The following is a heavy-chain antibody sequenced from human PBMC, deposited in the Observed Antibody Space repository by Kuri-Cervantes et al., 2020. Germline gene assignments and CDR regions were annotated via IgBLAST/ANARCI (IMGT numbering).Heavy chain of an antibody. CDR1: GFTFNSYA. CDR3: ARIRLGAIVATMRDGMDV. D-gene: IGHD5-12*01. Sequence: GESLKISCAASGFTFNSYAMHWVRQAPGKGLEWVALISFDGIYKRYADSVKGRFTISRDNSKNTLYLQMNSLRAEDTAVYYCARIRLGAIVATMRDGMDVWGQGTTVTVSS. J-gene: IGHJ6*02. CDR2: ISFDGIYK. V-gene: IGHV3-30*01.